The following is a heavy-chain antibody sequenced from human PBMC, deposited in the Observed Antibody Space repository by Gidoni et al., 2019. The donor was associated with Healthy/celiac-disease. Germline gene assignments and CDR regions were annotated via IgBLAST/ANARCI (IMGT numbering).Heavy chain of an antibody. CDR2: ISYDGSNK. D-gene: IGHD2-15*01. J-gene: IGHJ6*02. Sequence: QVQLVESGGGVVQPGRSLRLSCAASGFTFSSYAMHWVRQAPGKGLEWVAVISYDGSNKYYADSVKGRFTISRDNSKNTLYLQMNSLRAEDTAVYYCARRDIVVVVAALDGMDVWGQGTTVTVSS. CDR3: ARRDIVVVVAALDGMDV. CDR1: GFTFSSYA. V-gene: IGHV3-30-3*01.